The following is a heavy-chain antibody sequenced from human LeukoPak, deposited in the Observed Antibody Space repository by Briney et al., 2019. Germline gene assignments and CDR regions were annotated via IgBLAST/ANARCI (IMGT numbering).Heavy chain of an antibody. CDR1: GGSISSGGYY. V-gene: IGHV4-31*03. Sequence: SQTLSLTCTVSGGSISSGGYYWSWIRQHPGKGLEWIGYIYYSGSTYYNPSLKSRVTISVDTSKNQFSLKLSSVTAADTAVYYCARVGYSGYNFGYWGQGTLVTVSS. CDR2: IYYSGST. J-gene: IGHJ4*02. CDR3: ARVGYSGYNFGY. D-gene: IGHD5-12*01.